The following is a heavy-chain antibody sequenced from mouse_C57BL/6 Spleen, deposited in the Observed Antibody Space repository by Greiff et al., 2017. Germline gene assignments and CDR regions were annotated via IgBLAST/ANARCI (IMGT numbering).Heavy chain of an antibody. CDR2: NSYDGSN. J-gene: IGHJ4*01. V-gene: IGHV3-6*01. D-gene: IGHD2-4*01. CDR3: ASYDYGCAMDY. CDR1: GYSITSGYY. Sequence: EVQLQESGPGLVKPSQSLSLTCSVTGYSITSGYYWNWIRQLPGNILEWMGNNSYDGSNNYNPSLKNRIPITRDTSKSQFFLKLNSVTTEDTATYYCASYDYGCAMDYWGQGTSVTVSS.